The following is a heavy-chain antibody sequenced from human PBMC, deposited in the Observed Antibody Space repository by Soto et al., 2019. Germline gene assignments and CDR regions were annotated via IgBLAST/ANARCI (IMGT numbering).Heavy chain of an antibody. Sequence: EVQLLESGGGLVQPGGSLRLSCAASGFTFSSYAMSWVRQAPGKGLEWVSAISGSGGSTYYADSVKGRFTISRDNSKNTLYLQMNSLRAEDTAVYYCARDPFRGYRPTLIKYYYYGMDVWGQGTTVTVSS. CDR1: GFTFSSYA. CDR2: ISGSGGST. J-gene: IGHJ6*02. V-gene: IGHV3-23*01. D-gene: IGHD5-18*01. CDR3: ARDPFRGYRPTLIKYYYYGMDV.